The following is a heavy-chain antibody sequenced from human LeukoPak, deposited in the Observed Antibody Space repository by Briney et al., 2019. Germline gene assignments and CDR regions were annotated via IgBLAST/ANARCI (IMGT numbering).Heavy chain of an antibody. J-gene: IGHJ6*02. V-gene: IGHV3-30*18. D-gene: IGHD2-2*02. CDR3: AKDGWYQLLYVYYYYGMDV. Sequence: PGGSLRLSCAASGFTFSSYGMHWVRQAPGKGLEWVAVISYDGSNKYYADSEKGRFTISRDNSKNTLYLQMNSLRAEDTAVYYCAKDGWYQLLYVYYYYGMDVWGQGTTVTVSS. CDR2: ISYDGSNK. CDR1: GFTFSSYG.